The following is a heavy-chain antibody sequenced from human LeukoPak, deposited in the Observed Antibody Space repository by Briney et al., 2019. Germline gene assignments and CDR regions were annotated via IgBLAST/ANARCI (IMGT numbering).Heavy chain of an antibody. D-gene: IGHD2-2*01. V-gene: IGHV3-30*02. CDR1: GFTFSSYG. CDR2: VQYDGSNI. J-gene: IGHJ4*02. Sequence: GGSLRLSCAASGFTFSSYGMHWVRQAPGKGLECAAFVQYDGSNIYYSDSVKGRSTISRDNSKNTLYLQMNSLRVEDTAVYYCATHCSGTSCHRDYWGQGTLVTVSS. CDR3: ATHCSGTSCHRDY.